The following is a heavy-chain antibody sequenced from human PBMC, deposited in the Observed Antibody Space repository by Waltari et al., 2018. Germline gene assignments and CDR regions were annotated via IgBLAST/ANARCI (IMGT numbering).Heavy chain of an antibody. CDR3: GRIAFGDDGGYFQY. CDR2: MQYRGST. CDR1: GRSITRNYN. V-gene: IGHV4-39*01. J-gene: IGHJ1*01. D-gene: IGHD4-17*01. Sequence: QLQLQESGPGLGKPSETLYPTCSVSGRSITRNYNWAWIRQPPGKGLEWMGNMQYRGSTFYNPSLMSRVTISLDTSKNQFSLTLTSVDAADTAVYFCGRIAFGDDGGYFQYWGQGTLVTVSS.